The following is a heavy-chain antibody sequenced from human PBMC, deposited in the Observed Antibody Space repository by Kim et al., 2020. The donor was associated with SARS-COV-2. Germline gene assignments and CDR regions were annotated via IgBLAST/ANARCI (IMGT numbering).Heavy chain of an antibody. J-gene: IGHJ4*02. CDR3: ARTPPRATARGYDY. Sequence: ASVKVSCRASGYAFNSYGINWVRQAPGQGLEWMEWISGHNGDTNYAQNLQGRVTVTTDTSATTGYMELRGLRSDDTAVYYCARTPPRATARGYDYWGQGTVVTVSS. V-gene: IGHV1-18*01. CDR1: GYAFNSYG. D-gene: IGHD5-18*01. CDR2: ISGHNGDT.